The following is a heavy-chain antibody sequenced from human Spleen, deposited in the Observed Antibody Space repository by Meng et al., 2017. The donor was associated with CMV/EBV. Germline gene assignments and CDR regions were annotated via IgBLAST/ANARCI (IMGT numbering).Heavy chain of an antibody. V-gene: IGHV3-21*01. D-gene: IGHD1-26*01. CDR1: GFTFSSYA. J-gene: IGHJ4*02. Sequence: GGSLRLSCAASGFTFSSYAMSWVRQAPGKGLEWLSSISGSSGTTYYADSVKGRFTISRDNAKNSLYLQMNSLRAEDTAVYYCAREGSYTYDYWGQGTLVTVSS. CDR2: ISGSSGTT. CDR3: AREGSYTYDY.